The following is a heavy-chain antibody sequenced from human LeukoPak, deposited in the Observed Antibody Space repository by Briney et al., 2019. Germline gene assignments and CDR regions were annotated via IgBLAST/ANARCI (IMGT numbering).Heavy chain of an antibody. D-gene: IGHD3-22*01. J-gene: IGHJ3*02. CDR2: IYHSGST. Sequence: SETLSLTCAVSGYSISSGYYWGWIRQPPGKGLEWIGSIYHSGSTYYNPSLKSRVTISVDTSKNQFSLKLSSVTAADTAVYYCARPRNSSGYYYDAFDIWGQGTMVTVSS. V-gene: IGHV4-38-2*01. CDR3: ARPRNSSGYYYDAFDI. CDR1: GYSISSGYY.